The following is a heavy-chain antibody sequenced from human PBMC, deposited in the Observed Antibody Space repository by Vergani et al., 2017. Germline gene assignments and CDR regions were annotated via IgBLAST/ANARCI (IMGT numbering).Heavy chain of an antibody. CDR3: GRRLGSGWYSMDV. J-gene: IGHJ6*02. V-gene: IGHV4-4*02. Sequence: QVQLQESGPGLVKPSETLYLTCAVSGGSISSSKWWSWVRQPPGTGLEWIGEIYHSGSTNYNPSLKRRFTISVDKPKNQVSLKLSSVTAADTAVYYCGRRLGSGWYSMDVWGQGTTVTVSS. CDR2: IYHSGST. D-gene: IGHD6-19*01. CDR1: GGSISSSKW.